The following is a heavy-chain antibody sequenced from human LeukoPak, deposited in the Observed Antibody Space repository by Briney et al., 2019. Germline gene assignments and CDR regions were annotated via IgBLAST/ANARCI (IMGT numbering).Heavy chain of an antibody. CDR2: INPNSGGT. D-gene: IGHD3-22*01. V-gene: IGHV1-2*02. Sequence: GASVKVSCKASGYTFTGYYIHWVRQAPGQGLEWMGWINPNSGGTNYAQKFQGRVTMTRDTSISTAYMELSRLRSDDTAVYYCASPYYYDSSGYFWFDPWGQGTLVTVSS. J-gene: IGHJ5*02. CDR3: ASPYYYDSSGYFWFDP. CDR1: GYTFTGYY.